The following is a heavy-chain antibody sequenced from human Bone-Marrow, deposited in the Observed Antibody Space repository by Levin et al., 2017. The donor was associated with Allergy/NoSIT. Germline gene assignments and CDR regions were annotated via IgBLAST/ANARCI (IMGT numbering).Heavy chain of an antibody. CDR2: ISPYNGNT. D-gene: IGHD2-8*01. Sequence: ASVKVSCKASGYTFDFYGLSWVRQAPGQGLEWMGWISPYNGNTKYAQQLLGRVTMTADTSTSTAYMELRSLRSDDTAVYYCAREMADTAADTFDIWGQGTLVIVSS. CDR3: AREMADTAADTFDI. V-gene: IGHV1-18*01. J-gene: IGHJ3*02. CDR1: GYTFDFYG.